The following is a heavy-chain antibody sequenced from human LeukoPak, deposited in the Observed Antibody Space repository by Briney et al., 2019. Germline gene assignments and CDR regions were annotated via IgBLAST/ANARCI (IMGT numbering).Heavy chain of an antibody. Sequence: GGSLRLSCAASASTFSNFAMTWVRQAPGKGLEWVSSISADGADTYYADSVKGRFTISRDNSKDTLYLQMNSLRAEDTALYYCARLPRLGSFDYWGQGILVSVSS. J-gene: IGHJ4*02. D-gene: IGHD7-27*01. CDR3: ARLPRLGSFDY. V-gene: IGHV3-23*01. CDR1: ASTFSNFA. CDR2: ISADGADT.